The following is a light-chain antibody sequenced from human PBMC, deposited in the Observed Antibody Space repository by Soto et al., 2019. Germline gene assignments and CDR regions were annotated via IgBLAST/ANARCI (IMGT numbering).Light chain of an antibody. CDR2: DAS. Sequence: EVVLTQSPATLSLSPGETATLSCRASQSVSSYLGWYQQKPGQPPLLLIYDASNRAAGIPARFSGSGSGTDFPLTIDSLEPEDFAIYYCQQRSNWPPITFGHGTRLEIK. J-gene: IGKJ5*01. CDR1: QSVSSY. V-gene: IGKV3-11*01. CDR3: QQRSNWPPIT.